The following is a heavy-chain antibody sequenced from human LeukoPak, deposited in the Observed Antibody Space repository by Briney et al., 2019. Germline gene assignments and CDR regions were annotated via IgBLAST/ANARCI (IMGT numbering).Heavy chain of an antibody. CDR2: FDPEDGET. V-gene: IGHV1-24*01. J-gene: IGHJ5*02. Sequence: GASVKVSCKVSGYTRTELSMHWVRQAPGKGLEWMGGFDPEDGETIYAQTFQRRVTMTEDTSTDTAYMELSSLRSEDTAVYFCALLTTWLGDLLGGWFDPWGQGALITVSS. CDR1: GYTRTELS. D-gene: IGHD3-10*01. CDR3: ALLTTWLGDLLGGWFDP.